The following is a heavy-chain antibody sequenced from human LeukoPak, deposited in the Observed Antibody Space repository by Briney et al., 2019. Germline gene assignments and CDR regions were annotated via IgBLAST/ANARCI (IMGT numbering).Heavy chain of an antibody. V-gene: IGHV3-23*01. Sequence: GESLRLSCAASGFTFSSYGMSWVRQAPGKGLEWVSVISGSGDTTYYADSVKGRVTISRDNSKNTLYLQMNSLRAEDTAVYYCAKDPYGSGSYSYSYYFDYWGQGTLVTVSS. D-gene: IGHD3-10*01. J-gene: IGHJ4*02. CDR1: GFTFSSYG. CDR2: ISGSGDTT. CDR3: AKDPYGSGSYSYSYYFDY.